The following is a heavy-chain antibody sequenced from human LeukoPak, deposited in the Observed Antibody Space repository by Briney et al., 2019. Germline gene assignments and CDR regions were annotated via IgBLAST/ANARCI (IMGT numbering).Heavy chain of an antibody. Sequence: GGSLRLSCAAAELTFSSFTMMWVRQAPGKGLEWVSYTSGSGSTIYYADSVKGRFTISRDNAKNSLYLQMNSLRAEDTAVYYCARHLYGGDYWGQGTLVTVSS. CDR3: ARHLYGGDY. D-gene: IGHD4-17*01. CDR2: TSGSGSTI. J-gene: IGHJ4*02. V-gene: IGHV3-48*04. CDR1: ELTFSSFT.